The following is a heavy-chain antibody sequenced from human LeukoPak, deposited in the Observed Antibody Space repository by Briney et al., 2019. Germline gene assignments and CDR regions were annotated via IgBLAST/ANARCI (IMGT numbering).Heavy chain of an antibody. CDR2: INPNSGGT. J-gene: IGHJ4*02. CDR3: ARDIRPRVESCDY. CDR1: GYSFTDYH. D-gene: IGHD3-3*01. Sequence: ASVKVSCKTSGYSFTDYHIHWVRQAPGQGLGWMGWINPNSGGTNYAQKIQGRVTMTRDTSINTAYMELRGLRSDDTAVYFCARDIRPRVESCDYWGQGTLVAVSS. V-gene: IGHV1-2*02.